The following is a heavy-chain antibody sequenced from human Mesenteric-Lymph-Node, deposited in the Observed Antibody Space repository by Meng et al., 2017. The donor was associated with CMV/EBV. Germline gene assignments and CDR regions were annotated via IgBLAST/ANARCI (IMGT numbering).Heavy chain of an antibody. CDR2: INHSGST. Sequence: VQLNQWGGGLLKPSGPRSVTWAVYGGSFSGYYWNWIRQSPEKGLEWIGEINHSGSTTYNPSFTSRIIISVDTSTNQISLNMSSVTAADTAVYYCARGSSYDILTGYFDYWGQGALVTVSS. CDR1: GGSFSGYY. D-gene: IGHD3-9*01. V-gene: IGHV4-34*01. CDR3: ARGSSYDILTGYFDY. J-gene: IGHJ4*02.